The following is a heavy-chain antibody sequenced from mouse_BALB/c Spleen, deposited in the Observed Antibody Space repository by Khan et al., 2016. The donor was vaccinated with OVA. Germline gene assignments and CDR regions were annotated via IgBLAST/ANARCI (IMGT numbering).Heavy chain of an antibody. D-gene: IGHD2-2*01. CDR2: IDPFSGGT. CDR3: SRHGHVAWLTY. Sequence: VQLQQSGPELMKPGASVKISCKASGYSFTSYYIHWVMQSPGKSLEWIGYIDPFSGGTTYNQKFEGKATLTVDKSSSTAYIHLSNLTSEDSAVHYCSRHGHVAWLTYWGQGTLVTVSA. V-gene: IGHV1S135*01. J-gene: IGHJ3*01. CDR1: GYSFTSYY.